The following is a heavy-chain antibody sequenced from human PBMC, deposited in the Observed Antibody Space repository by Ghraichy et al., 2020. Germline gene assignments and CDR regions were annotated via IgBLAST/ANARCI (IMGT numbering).Heavy chain of an antibody. CDR2: IYPGDSDT. J-gene: IGHJ4*02. D-gene: IGHD4-17*01. CDR1: GYSFTTYW. V-gene: IGHV5-51*01. Sequence: GESLNISCKGSGYSFTTYWIGWVRQMPGKGLEWMGIIYPGDSDTTYSPSFQGQVTISADKSISTAYLQWSSLKASDTAMYYCARHDRDMTTAAPSDYWGQGTLVTVSS. CDR3: ARHDRDMTTAAPSDY.